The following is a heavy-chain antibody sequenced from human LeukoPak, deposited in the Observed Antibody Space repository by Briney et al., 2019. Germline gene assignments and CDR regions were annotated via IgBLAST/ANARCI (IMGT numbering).Heavy chain of an antibody. D-gene: IGHD1-14*01. CDR3: VRKNRDFNAAFDI. CDR1: GFTVSNNY. J-gene: IGHJ3*02. CDR2: SYSDSNT. Sequence: GGSLRLSCTASGFTVSNNYMSWVRQAPGKGLEWVSISYSDSNTNYEDSVKGRFTISRDTSQNTLSLQMNSLRAEDTAVYYCVRKNRDFNAAFDIWGQGTVVTVSS. V-gene: IGHV3-53*01.